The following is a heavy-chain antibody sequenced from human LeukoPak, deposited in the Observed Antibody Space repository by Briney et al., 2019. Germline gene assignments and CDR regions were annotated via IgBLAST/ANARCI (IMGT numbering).Heavy chain of an antibody. CDR2: IYYSGST. V-gene: IGHV4-59*01. CDR3: ARDLGYSRSSAYYYGMDV. Sequence: PSETLSLTCTVSGGSISSYYWTWIRQPPGKGLEWIGYIYYSGSTNYNPSLKSRVTISVETSKNQFSLKVGSVTAADTAVYYCARDLGYSRSSAYYYGMDVWGQGTTVTVSS. J-gene: IGHJ6*02. CDR1: GGSISSYY. D-gene: IGHD6-6*01.